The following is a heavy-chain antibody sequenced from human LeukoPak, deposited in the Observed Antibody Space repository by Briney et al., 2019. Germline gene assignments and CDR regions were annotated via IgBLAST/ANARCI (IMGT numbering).Heavy chain of an antibody. CDR3: ARLNDCSSISCYNY. CDR1: GGSISSRTSY. CDR2: IYYSGST. V-gene: IGHV4-39*01. D-gene: IGHD2-2*02. J-gene: IGHJ4*02. Sequence: SETLSLTCTVSGGSISSRTSYWGWIRQPPGKGLEWIGSIYYSGSTYYSPSRKSRFTISVDTSKNQFSLRLSSVTAADTAVYYCARLNDCSSISCYNYWGQGTLVTVSS.